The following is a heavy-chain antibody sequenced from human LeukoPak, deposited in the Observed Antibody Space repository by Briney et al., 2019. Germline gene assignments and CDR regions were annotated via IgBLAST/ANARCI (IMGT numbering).Heavy chain of an antibody. CDR1: GGSISSGDYY. J-gene: IGHJ4*02. CDR3: ARDPKPTIFGVASFDY. V-gene: IGHV4-30-4*08. Sequence: PSETLSLTCTVSGGSISSGDYYWSWIRQPPGKGLECIGYIYYSGSTYYNPSLKSRVTISVDTSKNQFSLKLGSVTAADTAVYYCARDPKPTIFGVASFDYWGQGTLVTVSS. D-gene: IGHD3-3*01. CDR2: IYYSGST.